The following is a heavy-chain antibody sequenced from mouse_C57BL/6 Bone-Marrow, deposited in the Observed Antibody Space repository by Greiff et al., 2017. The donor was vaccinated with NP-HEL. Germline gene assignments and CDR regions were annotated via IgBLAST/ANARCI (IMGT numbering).Heavy chain of an antibody. CDR1: GYTFTSYW. Sequence: QVQLQQPGAELVMPGASVKLSCKASGYTFTSYWMHWVKQRPGPGLEWIGEIDPSDSYTNYNQKFKGKSTLTVDKSSSTAYMQLSSLTSEDSAVYYCARAGDYDPFDYWGQGTTLTVSS. J-gene: IGHJ2*01. D-gene: IGHD2-4*01. CDR2: IDPSDSYT. CDR3: ARAGDYDPFDY. V-gene: IGHV1-69*01.